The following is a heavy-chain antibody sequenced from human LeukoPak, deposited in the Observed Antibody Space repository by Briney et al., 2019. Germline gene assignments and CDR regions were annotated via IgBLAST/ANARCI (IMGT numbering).Heavy chain of an antibody. CDR3: ARIKGGAYTGNFDL. J-gene: IGHJ2*01. Sequence: PGGSLRLSCAVSGFTFSSYWLHWVRQAPGKGLVWVSRISGDESSTSYTDSVKGRFTISRDNAKSTLYLQMDSLRAEDTAVYYCARIKGGAYTGNFDLWGRGTLVTVSS. CDR1: GFTFSSYW. V-gene: IGHV3-74*01. D-gene: IGHD2-21*01. CDR2: ISGDESST.